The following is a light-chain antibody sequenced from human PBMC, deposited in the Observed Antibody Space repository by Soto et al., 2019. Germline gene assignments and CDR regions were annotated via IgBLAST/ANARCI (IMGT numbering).Light chain of an antibody. CDR2: DAS. Sequence: EKVLTQSPATLSVSPGERAALSCRASETINDKLAWYQQKPGQAPRLLIFDASTRATGVPARFSASGSGTVFTLTISSLQSEDFAVYHCQHYSSWPLSFGGGTKVEIK. V-gene: IGKV3-15*01. J-gene: IGKJ4*01. CDR3: QHYSSWPLS. CDR1: ETINDK.